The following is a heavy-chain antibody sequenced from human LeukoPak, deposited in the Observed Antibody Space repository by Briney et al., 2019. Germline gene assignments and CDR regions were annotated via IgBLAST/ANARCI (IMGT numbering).Heavy chain of an antibody. CDR2: ISGSGGST. V-gene: IGHV3-23*01. CDR3: AKVETSGGANCYALDY. Sequence: PGGSLRLSCAASGFTFSSYAMSWVRQAPGKGLEWVSAISGSGGSTYYADSVKGRFTISRDNPKNTLYLQMNSLRAEDTAVYYCAKVETSGGANCYALDYWGQGTLVTVSS. J-gene: IGHJ4*02. D-gene: IGHD2-2*01. CDR1: GFTFSSYA.